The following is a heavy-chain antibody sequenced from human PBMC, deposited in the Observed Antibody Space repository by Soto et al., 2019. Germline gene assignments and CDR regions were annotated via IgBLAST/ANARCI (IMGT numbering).Heavy chain of an antibody. CDR3: ARAGGAVAGTSGDY. D-gene: IGHD6-19*01. CDR1: GFTFSSYW. Sequence: AGSLRLSCAASGFTFSSYWMSWVRQAPGKGLEWVANIKQDGSEKYYVDSVKGRFTISRDNAKNSLYLQMNSLRAEDTAVYYCARAGGAVAGTSGDYWGQGTLVTVSS. V-gene: IGHV3-7*01. CDR2: IKQDGSEK. J-gene: IGHJ4*02.